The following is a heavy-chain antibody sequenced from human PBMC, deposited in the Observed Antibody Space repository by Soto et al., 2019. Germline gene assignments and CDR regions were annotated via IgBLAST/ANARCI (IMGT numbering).Heavy chain of an antibody. J-gene: IGHJ4*02. D-gene: IGHD3-10*01. Sequence: QVQLVQSGADVQRPGSSVRVSCKASGDTFNFYTINWVRQAPGQGLQWMGRINPILSMSNYAPRFQGRVTMPADKSTRTAYMELSSLRAEDTAMYYCATSYGSGYRAFDSWGQGALVTVSS. CDR2: INPILSMS. CDR3: ATSYGSGYRAFDS. CDR1: GDTFNFYT. V-gene: IGHV1-69*02.